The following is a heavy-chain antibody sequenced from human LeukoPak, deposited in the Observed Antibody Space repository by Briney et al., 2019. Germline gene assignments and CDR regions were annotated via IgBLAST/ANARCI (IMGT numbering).Heavy chain of an antibody. V-gene: IGHV3-66*01. J-gene: IGHJ4*02. CDR3: ARSFYDILIGYYQYFDY. Sequence: PGGSLRLSCVASGLSVSSNYMSWVRQAPGKGLEWVSVIYRDGSSYYAESVKGRFTISRDNPKNTLYIQMNSLRAEDTAVYYCARSFYDILIGYYQYFDYWGQGTLVTVSS. CDR1: GLSVSSNY. D-gene: IGHD3-9*01. CDR2: IYRDGSS.